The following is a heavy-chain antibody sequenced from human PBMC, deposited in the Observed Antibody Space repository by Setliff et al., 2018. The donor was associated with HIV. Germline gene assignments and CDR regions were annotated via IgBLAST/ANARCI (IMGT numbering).Heavy chain of an antibody. CDR2: IHQSGTA. J-gene: IGHJ4*01. V-gene: IGHV4-39*01. CDR3: ARQVGEGKWYLDS. Sequence: LSLTCAVSGVSVNNDDDYWGWIRQPPGEGLEWIAIIHQSGTAHKRPSLKSRVTISIDTSENLFSLKLSGVTAADTAIYYCARQVGEGKWYLDSWGHGTLVTVSS. D-gene: IGHD1-26*01. CDR1: GVSVNNDDDY.